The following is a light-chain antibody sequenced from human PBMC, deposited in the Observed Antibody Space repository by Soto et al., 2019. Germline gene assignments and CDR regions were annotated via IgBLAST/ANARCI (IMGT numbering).Light chain of an antibody. CDR3: QQYNSYRP. Sequence: DIRTKMSPSTVSASVSHRVTITCRARQTISIWLALYQQKPGKAPKLLIYDASILESGVPSRFSGSGSGTEFTLTISSLQPDDFATYYCQQYNSYRPFGQGTKVDI. J-gene: IGKJ1*01. V-gene: IGKV1-5*01. CDR1: QTISIW. CDR2: DAS.